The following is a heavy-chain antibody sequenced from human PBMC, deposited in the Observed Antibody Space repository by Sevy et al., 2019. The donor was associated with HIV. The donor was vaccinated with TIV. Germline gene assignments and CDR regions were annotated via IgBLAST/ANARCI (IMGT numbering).Heavy chain of an antibody. CDR3: ARSAAGHKYYYGLDV. J-gene: IGHJ6*02. CDR1: GGSIVSSSYY. V-gene: IGHV4-39*01. D-gene: IGHD6-13*01. CDR2: IYYNGHT. Sequence: SETLSLTCSVSGGSIVSSSYYWNWIRQPPGKGLEWIGSIYYNGHTYYNPSLKSRLTISIDTSKNQFYLTLSSVTAADTSIYYCARSAAGHKYYYGLDVWGQGATVTVSS.